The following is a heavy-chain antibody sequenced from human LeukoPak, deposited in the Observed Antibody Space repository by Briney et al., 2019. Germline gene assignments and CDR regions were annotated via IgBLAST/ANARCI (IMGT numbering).Heavy chain of an antibody. J-gene: IGHJ6*03. CDR3: ARGLRPGADHSPYFYYLDV. CDR1: GGTLRTYA. V-gene: IGHV1-69*05. Sequence: ASVKVSCKASGGTLRTYAINWVRQAPGQGLEWTGRIIPIFDSTIYAQKFQDRVTLSTDESTNTAYMELTSLISEDTAVYYCARGLRPGADHSPYFYYLDVWGKGTTVTVSS. D-gene: IGHD2-21*01. CDR2: IIPIFDST.